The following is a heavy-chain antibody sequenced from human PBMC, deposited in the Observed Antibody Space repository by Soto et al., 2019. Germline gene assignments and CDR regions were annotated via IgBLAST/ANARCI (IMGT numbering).Heavy chain of an antibody. CDR2: ISAYNGNT. J-gene: IGHJ5*02. D-gene: IGHD2-2*01. CDR3: ARAGDCISTSCQGWFDP. CDR1: GYTFTSYG. V-gene: IGHV1-18*01. Sequence: QVQLVQSGAEVKKPGASVKVSCKASGYTFTSYGISWVRQAPGQGLEWMGWISAYNGNTNYAQKLQGRVTMTTDTSTSTAYMELRRLRSDDTAVYYCARAGDCISTSCQGWFDPWGQGTLVTVSS.